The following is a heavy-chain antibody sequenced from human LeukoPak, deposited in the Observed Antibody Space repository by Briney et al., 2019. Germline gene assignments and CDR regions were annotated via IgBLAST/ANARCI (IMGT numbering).Heavy chain of an antibody. CDR3: AKDRGELQQLFDY. Sequence: PGGSLRLSCAASGFTFSSYGMHWVRQAPGKGLEWVAVISYDGSNKYYADSVKGRFTISRDNSKNTLYLQMNSLRAEDTAVYYCAKDRGELQQLFDYWGQGTLVTVSS. CDR1: GFTFSSYG. J-gene: IGHJ4*02. D-gene: IGHD6-13*01. CDR2: ISYDGSNK. V-gene: IGHV3-30*18.